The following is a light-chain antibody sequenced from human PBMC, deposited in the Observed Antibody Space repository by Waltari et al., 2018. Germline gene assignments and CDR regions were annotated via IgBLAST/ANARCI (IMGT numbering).Light chain of an antibody. V-gene: IGKV3-15*01. Sequence: DIVMTQSPATLSVSPGERATLSCRASQSVSNNLAWYQQKPGQAPRLLIYGASTRATGIPARFSGSGSGTEFTLTISSLQSEDFAVYYCHQYNNWPITFGQGTRLEIK. CDR3: HQYNNWPIT. CDR2: GAS. CDR1: QSVSNN. J-gene: IGKJ5*01.